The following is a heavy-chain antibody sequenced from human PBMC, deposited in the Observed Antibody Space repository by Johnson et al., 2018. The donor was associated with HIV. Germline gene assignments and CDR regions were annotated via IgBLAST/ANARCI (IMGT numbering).Heavy chain of an antibody. CDR1: GFTFTDHY. CDR3: AKAQTGTTGAFDI. J-gene: IGHJ3*02. Sequence: EQLVESGGGLVLPGGSLRLSCAVSGFTFTDHYMDWVRQAPGKGLEWVGRIRNKANSYTTEYAASVKGRFTILRDDSKNSLYLQMNSLKTEDTAVYYCAKAQTGTTGAFDIWGQGTMVTVSS. D-gene: IGHD1-7*01. CDR2: IRNKANSYTT. V-gene: IGHV3-72*01.